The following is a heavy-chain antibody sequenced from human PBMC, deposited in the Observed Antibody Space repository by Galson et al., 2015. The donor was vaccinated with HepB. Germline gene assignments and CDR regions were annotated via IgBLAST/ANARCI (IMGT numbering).Heavy chain of an antibody. Sequence: SVKVSCKASGGTFSSHTMSWVRQAPGQGLEWVGRIIHVLGITHYAQKYQGRVTITADESTNTAYMELNSLKSEDTAVYYCAREMGTGDFDYWGQGTLVTVSS. J-gene: IGHJ4*02. CDR2: IIHVLGIT. V-gene: IGHV1-69*04. D-gene: IGHD7-27*01. CDR3: AREMGTGDFDY. CDR1: GGTFSSHT.